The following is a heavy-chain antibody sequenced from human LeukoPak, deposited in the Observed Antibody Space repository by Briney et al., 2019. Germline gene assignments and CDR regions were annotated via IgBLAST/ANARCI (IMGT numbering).Heavy chain of an antibody. CDR1: GGSINSYY. CDR3: ARVSGGYYYGMDV. Sequence: TSETLSLTCTVSGGSINSYYWSWIRQPPGKGLEWIGYIYYSGSTNYNPSLKSRVTISVDTSKNQFSLKLSSVTAADTAVYYCARVSGGYYYGMDVWSQGTTVTVSS. CDR2: IYYSGST. D-gene: IGHD3-10*01. V-gene: IGHV4-59*08. J-gene: IGHJ6*02.